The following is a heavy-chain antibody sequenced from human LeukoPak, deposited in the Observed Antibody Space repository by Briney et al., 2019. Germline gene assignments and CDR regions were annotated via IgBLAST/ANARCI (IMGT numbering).Heavy chain of an antibody. Sequence: SETLSLTCTVSGGSISSYYWSWIRQPPGKGLEWIGYIYTSGSTNYNPSLKSRVTISVDTSKNQFSLKLSPVTAADTAVYYCAGMYSSSLSDWGQGTLVTVSS. CDR3: AGMYSSSLSD. CDR1: GGSISSYY. D-gene: IGHD6-19*01. V-gene: IGHV4-4*09. CDR2: IYTSGST. J-gene: IGHJ4*02.